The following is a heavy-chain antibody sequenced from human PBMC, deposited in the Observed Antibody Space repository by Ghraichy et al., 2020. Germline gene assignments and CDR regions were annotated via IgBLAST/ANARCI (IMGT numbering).Heavy chain of an antibody. D-gene: IGHD3-10*01. Sequence: SETLSLTCTVSGGSVSSGSYYWSWIRQPPGKGLEWIGYIYYSGSTNYNPSLKSRVTISVDTSKNQFSLKLSSVTAADTAVYYCARSPMNYYYGSGSYLDYWGQGTLVTVSS. CDR3: ARSPMNYYYGSGSYLDY. V-gene: IGHV4-61*01. J-gene: IGHJ4*02. CDR2: IYYSGST. CDR1: GGSVSSGSYY.